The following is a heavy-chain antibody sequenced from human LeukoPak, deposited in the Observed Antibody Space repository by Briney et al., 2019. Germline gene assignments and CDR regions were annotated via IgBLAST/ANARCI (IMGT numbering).Heavy chain of an antibody. CDR2: ISAYNGNT. CDR1: GYTFNSYG. D-gene: IGHD3-9*01. V-gene: IGHV1-18*01. J-gene: IGHJ5*02. CDR3: ARDFLYYDILTGPDH. Sequence: ASVRASCKASGYTFNSYGISWVRQAPGQGLEWMGWISAYNGNTKYAQNFLGRFTITTDTSRRTVYMQLKSLTADDTAVYYCARDFLYYDILTGPDHWGQGTLVTVSS.